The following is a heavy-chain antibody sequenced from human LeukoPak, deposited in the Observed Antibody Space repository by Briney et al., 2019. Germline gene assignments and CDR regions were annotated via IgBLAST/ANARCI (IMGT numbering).Heavy chain of an antibody. CDR2: ISYDGSNK. J-gene: IGHJ4*02. CDR1: GFTFSSYG. CDR3: AKYRFPYSRSSSWPIDY. Sequence: GGSLRLSCAASGFTFSSYGMHWVHQAPGKGLEWVAVISYDGSNKYYADSVKGRFTISRDNSKNTLYLQMNSLRAEDTAVYYCAKYRFPYSRSSSWPIDYWGQGTLVTVSS. V-gene: IGHV3-30*18. D-gene: IGHD6-13*01.